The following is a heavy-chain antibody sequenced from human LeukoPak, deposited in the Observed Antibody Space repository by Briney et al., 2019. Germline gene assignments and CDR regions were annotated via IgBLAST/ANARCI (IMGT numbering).Heavy chain of an antibody. CDR1: GFTFDDYA. J-gene: IGHJ4*02. V-gene: IGHV3-43*02. D-gene: IGHD6-25*01. Sequence: GGSLRLSCAASGFTFDDYAMHWVRHAPGKGLEWLSLISGGGGNTYYADSVKGRFTISRENSKNSLYLQMNSLRTEDTALYYCAKDLASGNYWGQGTLVTVSS. CDR2: ISGGGGNT. CDR3: AKDLASGNY.